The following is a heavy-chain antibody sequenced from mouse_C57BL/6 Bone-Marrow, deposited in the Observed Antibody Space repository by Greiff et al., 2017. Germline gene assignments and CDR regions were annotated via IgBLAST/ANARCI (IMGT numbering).Heavy chain of an antibody. J-gene: IGHJ2*01. CDR2: IDPEDGDT. D-gene: IGHD1-1*01. Sequence: EVQLQQSGAELVRPGASVKLSCTASGFNIKDYYMHWVKQRPEQGLEWIGRIDPEDGDTEYAPKFQGKATMTVDTSSNTAYLQLSSLTSEDTAVYYCTVYYCGSSPLDYWGQGTTLTVSS. V-gene: IGHV14-1*01. CDR1: GFNIKDYY. CDR3: TVYYCGSSPLDY.